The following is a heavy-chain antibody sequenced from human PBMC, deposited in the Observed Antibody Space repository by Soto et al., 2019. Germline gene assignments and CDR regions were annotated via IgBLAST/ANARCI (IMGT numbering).Heavy chain of an antibody. CDR1: GYTFTSYS. D-gene: IGHD6-19*01. Sequence: ASVKVSCKASGYTFTSYSIYWARQATGQGLEWMGWMNPNSGNTGYAQKFQGRVTMTRNTSISTAYMELSSLRSEDTAVYYCARERTVAGNDYWGQGTLVTVSS. J-gene: IGHJ4*02. CDR3: ARERTVAGNDY. CDR2: MNPNSGNT. V-gene: IGHV1-8*01.